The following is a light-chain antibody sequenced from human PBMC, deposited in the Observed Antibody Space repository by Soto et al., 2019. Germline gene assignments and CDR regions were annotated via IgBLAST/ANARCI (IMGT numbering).Light chain of an antibody. V-gene: IGKV1-33*01. Sequence: DIQMTQSPSSLSASVGDRVTITCQASQDIREYVNWYQLKPGKAPRLLIYDASHLETGVPSKFSGSRSGKDFTFTINGLKPEDIATYCCQQYDSLPYTFGQGTKVDIK. J-gene: IGKJ2*01. CDR3: QQYDSLPYT. CDR2: DAS. CDR1: QDIREY.